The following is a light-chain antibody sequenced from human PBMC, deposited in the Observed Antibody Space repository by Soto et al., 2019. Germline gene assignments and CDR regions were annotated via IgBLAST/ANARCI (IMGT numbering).Light chain of an antibody. CDR3: SACDDSLSGVV. V-gene: IGLV1-47*01. CDR2: RNN. Sequence: QSVLTQPPSASGTPGQTVTISCSGSSSNIGSNYVFWYQHLPGTAPKLLIYRNNQRPSGVPDRFSGSKSGTSASLPISGLRSEDETDYYCSACDDSLSGVVFGGGTKLTVL. CDR1: SSNIGSNY. J-gene: IGLJ2*01.